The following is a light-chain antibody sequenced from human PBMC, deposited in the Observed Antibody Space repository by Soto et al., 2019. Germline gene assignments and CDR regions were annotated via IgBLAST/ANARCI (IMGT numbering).Light chain of an antibody. V-gene: IGKV3-15*01. CDR3: QQYNNWWT. Sequence: EIVMTQSPATLSVSPGERATLSCRASQSVSSNLAWYQQKPGQAPRLLIYGASTRATGIPARFSGSGSGTDFTLTISILQSEDFAVYYCQQYNNWWTFGQGTKLEIK. CDR2: GAS. CDR1: QSVSSN. J-gene: IGKJ1*01.